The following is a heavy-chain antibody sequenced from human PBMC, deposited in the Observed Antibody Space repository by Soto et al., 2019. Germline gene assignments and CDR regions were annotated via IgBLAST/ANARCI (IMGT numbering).Heavy chain of an antibody. CDR2: ITSSGHSI. D-gene: IGHD5-18*01. Sequence: SLRLACAACRLTFSDYYMSWIRQTAGKGLDWLSHITSSGHSIHYTDSVKGRITISRDNAKKSLFLKMYSLRAEDTAVYYCVARIQLWNRVDVWGQGTLVTVSS. J-gene: IGHJ4*02. V-gene: IGHV3-11*01. CDR1: RLTFSDYY. CDR3: VARIQLWNRVDV.